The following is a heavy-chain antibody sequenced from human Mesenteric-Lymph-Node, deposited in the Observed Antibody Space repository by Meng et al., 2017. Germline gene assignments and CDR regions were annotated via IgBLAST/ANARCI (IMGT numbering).Heavy chain of an antibody. V-gene: IGHV4-30-4*01. Sequence: VRVEVSGPGVVKPSQTLSLTCTVSGGSISSGDYSWGWIRQPPGKGLEWIGCIYYSGSTYYNPSLKGRVTISVDTSKNQFSLNLSSVTAADTAVYYCARASYGSGSPLGESWFDPWGQGTLVTVSS. CDR2: IYYSGST. CDR3: ARASYGSGSPLGESWFDP. CDR1: GGSISSGDYS. D-gene: IGHD3-10*01. J-gene: IGHJ5*02.